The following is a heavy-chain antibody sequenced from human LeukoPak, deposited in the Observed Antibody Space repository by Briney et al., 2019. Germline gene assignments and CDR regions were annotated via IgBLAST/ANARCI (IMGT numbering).Heavy chain of an antibody. CDR3: ARDDGGDFNDAFNI. CDR1: GFTFSSYA. V-gene: IGHV3-30*04. J-gene: IGHJ3*02. D-gene: IGHD2-21*02. Sequence: PGGSLRLSCAASGFTFSSYAMHWVRQAPGKGLEWVAVISYDGSNKYYADSVKGRFTISRDNAKNSLYLQMDSLRAEDTAFYYCARDDGGDFNDAFNIWGQGTLVTVSS. CDR2: ISYDGSNK.